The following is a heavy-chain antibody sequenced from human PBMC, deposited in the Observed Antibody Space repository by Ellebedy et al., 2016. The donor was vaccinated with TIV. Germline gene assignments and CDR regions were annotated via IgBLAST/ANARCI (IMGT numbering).Heavy chain of an antibody. Sequence: AASVKVSCKASGGTFSSYAISWVRQAPGQGLEWMGRIIPILGIANYAQKFQGRVTITADKSTSTAYMELSSLRSEDTAVYYCARDFVAVAGNDYWGQGTLVTVSS. J-gene: IGHJ4*02. D-gene: IGHD6-19*01. CDR3: ARDFVAVAGNDY. V-gene: IGHV1-69*04. CDR2: IIPILGIA. CDR1: GGTFSSYA.